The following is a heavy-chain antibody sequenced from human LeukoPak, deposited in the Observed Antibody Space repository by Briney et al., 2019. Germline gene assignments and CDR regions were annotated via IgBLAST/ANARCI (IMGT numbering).Heavy chain of an antibody. V-gene: IGHV1-69*04. CDR1: GGTFSSYA. J-gene: IGHJ6*02. D-gene: IGHD2-2*01. CDR3: ARVVVVPAAHSYYYYGMDV. Sequence: SVKVSCKASGGTFSSYAISWVRQAPGQGLEWMGRIIPILGIANYAQKFQGRVTITADKSTSTAYMELSSLRSEDTAVYYCARVVVVPAAHSYYYYGMDVWGQGTTVTVYS. CDR2: IIPILGIA.